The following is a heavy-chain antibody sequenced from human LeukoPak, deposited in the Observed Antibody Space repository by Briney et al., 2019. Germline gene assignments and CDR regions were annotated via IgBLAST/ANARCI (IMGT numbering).Heavy chain of an antibody. V-gene: IGHV4-59*01. Sequence: PGGSLRLSCAAFGFTFSSYSMNWVRQPPGKGLEWIGSIYYSGSTYYNPSLKSRVTISVDTSKNQFSLKLSSVTAADTAVYYCARHVGIEATFSKYHYMDVWGKGTTVTISS. CDR3: ARHVGIEATFSKYHYMDV. J-gene: IGHJ6*03. D-gene: IGHD5-12*01. CDR1: GFTFSSYS. CDR2: IYYSGST.